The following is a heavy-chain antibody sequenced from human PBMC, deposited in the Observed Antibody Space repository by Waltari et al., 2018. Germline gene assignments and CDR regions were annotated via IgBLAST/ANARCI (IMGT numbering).Heavy chain of an antibody. J-gene: IGHJ6*02. CDR1: GFTFSSYG. CDR2: ISYDGINK. D-gene: IGHD3-22*01. Sequence: QVQLEESGGGVVQPGKALRLSCAASGFTFSSYGMYWVRQAPGKGLEWVAFISYDGINKGFADSVKGRFAISRDNSKNTLYLQMNSLRAEDTAVYYCTRKSQLLWTGQDYYYGMDVWGRGTTVTVSS. V-gene: IGHV3-33*01. CDR3: TRKSQLLWTGQDYYYGMDV.